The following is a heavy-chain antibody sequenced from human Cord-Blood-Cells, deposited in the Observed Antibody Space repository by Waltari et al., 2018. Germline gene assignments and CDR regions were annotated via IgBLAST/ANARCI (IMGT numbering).Heavy chain of an antibody. Sequence: QLQLQESGPGLVKPSETLSLTCTVSGGSLSSSSYYWGWIRQPPGKGLEWIGSIYYSGSTSYNPSLKSRVTISVDTSKNQFSLKLSSVTAADTAVYYCARRGRYCSSTSCYEYAFDIWGQGTLVTVSS. CDR1: GGSLSSSSYY. V-gene: IGHV4-39*01. CDR3: ARRGRYCSSTSCYEYAFDI. D-gene: IGHD2-2*01. CDR2: IYYSGST. J-gene: IGHJ4*02.